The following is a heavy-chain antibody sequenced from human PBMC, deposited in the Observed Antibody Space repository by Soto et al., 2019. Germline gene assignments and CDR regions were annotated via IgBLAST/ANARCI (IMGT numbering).Heavy chain of an antibody. CDR1: GGSISDYN. V-gene: IGHV4-34*01. J-gene: IGHJ4*02. CDR3: AINTAFIFEY. CDR2: INHYGVT. D-gene: IGHD3-3*02. Sequence: QVQLQQWGAGLLKPSETLSLTCGVFGGSISDYNWNWIRQSPGKGPEWIGEINHYGVTNHSPSLKSRVTMSVDTSKSQFSLKLSSVTAADTAVYYCAINTAFIFEYWGQGTLITVS.